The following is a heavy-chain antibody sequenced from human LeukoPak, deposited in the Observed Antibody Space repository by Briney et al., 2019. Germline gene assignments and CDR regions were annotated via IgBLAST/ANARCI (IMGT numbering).Heavy chain of an antibody. CDR2: ISYDGSNK. CDR1: GFTFSSYG. J-gene: IGHJ6*02. CDR3: AKDRRYDSFGMDV. Sequence: PGRSLRLSCAASGFTFSSYGMHWVRQAPGKGLEWVAVISYDGSNKYYADSVKGRFTISRDNPKNTLYLQMNSLRAEDTAVYYCAKDRRYDSFGMDVWGQGTTVTVSS. V-gene: IGHV3-30*18. D-gene: IGHD5-12*01.